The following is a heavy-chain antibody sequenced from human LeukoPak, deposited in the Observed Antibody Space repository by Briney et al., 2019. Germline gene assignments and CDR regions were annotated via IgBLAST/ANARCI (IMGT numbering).Heavy chain of an antibody. D-gene: IGHD2-21*01. V-gene: IGHV1-18*01. CDR2: ISAYNGDT. CDR3: ARIAYCGGDCYTTYFDY. CDR1: GYTFTSYG. J-gene: IGHJ4*02. Sequence: ASVKVSCTASGYTFTSYGISWVRQAPGQGLEWMGWISAYNGDTNHAQKLQGRVTMTTDTSTSTAYMELRSLSSDDTAVYYCARIAYCGGDCYTTYFDYWGQGALVTVSS.